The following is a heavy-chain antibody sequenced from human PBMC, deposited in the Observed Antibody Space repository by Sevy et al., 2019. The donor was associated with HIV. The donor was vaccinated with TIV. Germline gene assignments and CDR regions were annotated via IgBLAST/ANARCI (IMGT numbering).Heavy chain of an antibody. CDR2: ISYDGSNK. D-gene: IGHD3-10*01. Sequence: GGSLRLSCAASGFTFSSYAMHWVRQAPGKGLEWVAVISYDGSNKYYADSVKGRFTISRDNSKNTLYLQMNSLRAEDTAVYYCARDRTIMVRGVIITSYYFDYLGQGTLVTVSS. CDR1: GFTFSSYA. CDR3: ARDRTIMVRGVIITSYYFDY. J-gene: IGHJ4*02. V-gene: IGHV3-30*04.